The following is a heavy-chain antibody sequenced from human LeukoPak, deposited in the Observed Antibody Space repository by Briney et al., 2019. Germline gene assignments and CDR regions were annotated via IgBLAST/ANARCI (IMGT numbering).Heavy chain of an antibody. CDR3: ARAWGIVGATFDY. J-gene: IGHJ4*02. Sequence: GGSLRLSCAASGFTLSSYWMHWVRQAPGKGLVWVSRINSDGSSTSYADSVKGRFTISRDNAKNTLYLQMNSLRAEDTAVYYCARAWGIVGATFDYWGQGTLVTVSS. D-gene: IGHD1-26*01. V-gene: IGHV3-74*01. CDR1: GFTLSSYW. CDR2: INSDGSST.